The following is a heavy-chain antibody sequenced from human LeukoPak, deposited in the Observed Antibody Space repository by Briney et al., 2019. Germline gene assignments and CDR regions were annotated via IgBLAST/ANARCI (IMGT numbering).Heavy chain of an antibody. CDR3: AKDPSGWFSWYFDL. CDR2: ISWNSGDI. V-gene: IGHV3-9*01. J-gene: IGHJ2*01. D-gene: IGHD6-19*01. Sequence: PGGSLRLSCAASGFTFDDYGIHWVRQAPGKGLEWVSGISWNSGDIAYADSVKGRFTISRDNPKNSLYLQMNSLRADDTAFYYCAKDPSGWFSWYFDLWGRGTLVTVSS. CDR1: GFTFDDYG.